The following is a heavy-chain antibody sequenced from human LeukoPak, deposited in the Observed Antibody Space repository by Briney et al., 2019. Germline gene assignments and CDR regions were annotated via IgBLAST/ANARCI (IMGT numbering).Heavy chain of an antibody. Sequence: PGGSLRLSCAASGFTFSSYSMNWVRQAPGKGLEWVSSISSSSSYIYYADSVQGRFTISRDNAKNSLYLQMNSLGAEDTAVYYCARDLKAGAVAGTALFGWGQGTLVTVSS. CDR1: GFTFSSYS. V-gene: IGHV3-21*01. CDR3: ARDLKAGAVAGTALFG. J-gene: IGHJ4*02. D-gene: IGHD6-19*01. CDR2: ISSSSSYI.